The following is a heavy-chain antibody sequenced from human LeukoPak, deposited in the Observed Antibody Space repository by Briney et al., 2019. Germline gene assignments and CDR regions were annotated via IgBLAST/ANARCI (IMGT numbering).Heavy chain of an antibody. J-gene: IGHJ4*02. CDR1: GGSISSYY. V-gene: IGHV4-59*08. CDR3: ARQDTRGYYVDY. Sequence: KPSEALSLTCTASGGSISSYYWSWIRQPPGKGLEWIGYIYYSGSTNYNPSLKSRVTISVDTSKNQFSLKLSSVTAADTAVYYCARQDTRGYYVDYWGQGTLVTVSS. CDR2: IYYSGST. D-gene: IGHD3-22*01.